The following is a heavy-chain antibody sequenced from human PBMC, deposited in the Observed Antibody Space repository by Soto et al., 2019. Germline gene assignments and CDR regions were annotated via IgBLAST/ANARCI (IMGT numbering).Heavy chain of an antibody. V-gene: IGHV4-34*01. Sequence: SETLSLTCAVYGGSFHGYYWSWIRRPPGKGLEWLGEINHSGRARYNPTFKSRTSISVDTSKNQISLQLTSASTAGTAVYYCAKGPNPVYSDSGTFYSSVHWGQGXLVTVSS. CDR1: GGSFHGYY. D-gene: IGHD3-10*01. CDR2: INHSGRA. CDR3: AKGPNPVYSDSGTFYSSVH. J-gene: IGHJ4*02.